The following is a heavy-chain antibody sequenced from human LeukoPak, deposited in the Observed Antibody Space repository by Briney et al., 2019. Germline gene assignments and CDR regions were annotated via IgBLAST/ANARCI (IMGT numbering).Heavy chain of an antibody. Sequence: GRSLRLSCAASGFTFSTYGMHWVRQAPGKGPEWVASIPYDGSKKYYADSVKGRFTISRDNSRNTLDLQMDSLRLEDTAVYYCAKETPHPWLNYYDYWGQGTRVTVSS. CDR2: IPYDGSKK. CDR1: GFTFSTYG. V-gene: IGHV3-30*18. D-gene: IGHD2-15*01. CDR3: AKETPHPWLNYYDY. J-gene: IGHJ4*02.